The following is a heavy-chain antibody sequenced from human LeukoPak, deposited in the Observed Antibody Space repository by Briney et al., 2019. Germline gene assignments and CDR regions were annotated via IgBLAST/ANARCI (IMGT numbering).Heavy chain of an antibody. CDR3: ATLAPPPYYDFWSGYFTAFDY. J-gene: IGHJ4*02. V-gene: IGHV4-34*01. D-gene: IGHD3-3*01. Sequence: KSSETLSLTCAVYGGSFSGYYWSWIRQPPGKGLEWIGEINHSGSTNYNPSLKSRVTISVDTSKNQFSLKLSSVTAADTAVYYCATLAPPPYYDFWSGYFTAFDYWGQGTLVTASS. CDR2: INHSGST. CDR1: GGSFSGYY.